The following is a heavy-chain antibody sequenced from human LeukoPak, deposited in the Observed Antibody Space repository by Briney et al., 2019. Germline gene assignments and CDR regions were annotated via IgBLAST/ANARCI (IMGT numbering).Heavy chain of an antibody. D-gene: IGHD2-21*02. CDR2: ISSSSSYI. Sequence: GGSLRLSCAASGFTFSSYSMNWVRQAPGKGLEWVSSISSSSSYIYYADSVKGRFTITRDNAKNSLYLQMNSLRAEDTAVYYCARGRTYCGGDCYHLFDYWGQGTLVTVS. CDR3: ARGRTYCGGDCYHLFDY. V-gene: IGHV3-21*01. J-gene: IGHJ4*02. CDR1: GFTFSSYS.